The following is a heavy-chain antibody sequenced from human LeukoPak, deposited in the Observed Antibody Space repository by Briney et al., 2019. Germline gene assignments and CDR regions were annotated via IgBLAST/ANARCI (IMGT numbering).Heavy chain of an antibody. V-gene: IGHV3-11*04. J-gene: IGHJ3*01. CDR1: GITFSDYY. Sequence: GGSLRLSCAASGITFSDYYMSWIRQAPGKGLEWVSYISSSGSTIYYADSVKGRFTISRDNAKNTMFLQMNNLRAEDTAVYYCAKEIDGFDVWGQGTLVTVSS. CDR3: AKEIDGFDV. CDR2: ISSSGSTI.